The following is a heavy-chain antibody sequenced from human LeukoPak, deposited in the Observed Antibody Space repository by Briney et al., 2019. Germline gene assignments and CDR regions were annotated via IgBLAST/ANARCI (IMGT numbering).Heavy chain of an antibody. CDR2: ISNSGRTI. V-gene: IGHV3-11*04. CDR1: GFTFSDHY. J-gene: IGHJ6*03. D-gene: IGHD6-6*01. CDR3: ARVIATRPHYHYSMDV. Sequence: GGSLRLSCAASGFTFSDHYMSWIRQAPGKGLEWVSYISNSGRTIYYADSVKGRFTISRGNAENSLYLQMNSLRAEDTAVYYCARVIATRPHYHYSMDVWGKGTTVTVSS.